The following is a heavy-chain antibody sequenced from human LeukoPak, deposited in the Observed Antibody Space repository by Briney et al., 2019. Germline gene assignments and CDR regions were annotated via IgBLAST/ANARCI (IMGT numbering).Heavy chain of an antibody. CDR1: GFTFTSSA. D-gene: IGHD5-18*01. CDR2: IVVGSGNT. CDR3: AAVAAMVTGYFDY. V-gene: IGHV1-58*01. Sequence: ASVKVSCKASGFTFTSSAVQWVRQARGQRLDWIGWIVVGSGNTNYAQKFQERVTITRDMSTSTAYMELSSLRSEDTAVYYCAAVAAMVTGYFDYWGQGTLVTVSS. J-gene: IGHJ4*02.